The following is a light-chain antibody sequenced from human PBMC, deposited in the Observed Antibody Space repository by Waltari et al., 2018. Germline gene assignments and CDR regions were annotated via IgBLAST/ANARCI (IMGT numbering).Light chain of an antibody. CDR3: QKYNSALTWT. V-gene: IGKV1-27*01. CDR1: QGISNY. Sequence: DIQMTQPPSSLSASVGDRVPITCRASQGISNYLAWYQQKPGKVPKLLIYAASTLQSGVPSRFSGSGSGTDFTLTISSLQPEDVATYYCQKYNSALTWTFGQGTKVEIK. J-gene: IGKJ1*01. CDR2: AAS.